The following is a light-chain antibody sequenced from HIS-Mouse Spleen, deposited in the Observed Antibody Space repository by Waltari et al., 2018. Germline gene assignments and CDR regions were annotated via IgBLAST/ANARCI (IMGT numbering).Light chain of an antibody. CDR3: QVWDSSSDHHYV. V-gene: IGLV3-21*02. CDR1: NIGSKR. J-gene: IGLJ1*01. Sequence: SYVLTQPPSVSVAPGQTARITCGGNNIGSKRVHWYQQKPGQAPVLVVYDDSDRPSGMPGRFSGSNSGNTATLTSSRVEAGDEADYYCQVWDSSSDHHYVFGTGTKVTVL. CDR2: DDS.